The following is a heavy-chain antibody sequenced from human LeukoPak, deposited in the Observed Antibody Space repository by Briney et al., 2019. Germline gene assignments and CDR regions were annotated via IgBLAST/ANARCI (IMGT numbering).Heavy chain of an antibody. J-gene: IGHJ6*02. Sequence: PSQTLSLTCAVSGGSISSGGYSWSWIRQPPGKGLEWIGYINHSGSTYYNPSLKSRVTISVDRSKNQFSLKLSSVTAADTAVYYCARGHSRVAGTYYYYGMDVWGQGTTVTVSS. CDR3: ARGHSRVAGTYYYYGMDV. CDR1: GGSISSGGYS. D-gene: IGHD6-19*01. V-gene: IGHV4-30-2*01. CDR2: INHSGST.